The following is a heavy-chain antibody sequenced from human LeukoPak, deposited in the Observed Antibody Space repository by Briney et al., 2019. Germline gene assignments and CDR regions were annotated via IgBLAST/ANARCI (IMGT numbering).Heavy chain of an antibody. CDR1: GGSISSSSYY. CDR2: IYYSGST. V-gene: IGHV4-39*01. Sequence: ASETLSLTCTVSGGSISSSSYYWGWIRQPPGKGLEWIGSIYYSGSTYYNPSLKSRVTISVDTSKNQFSLKLSSVTAADTAVYYCASVFEGSGYYPGIDYWGQGTLVTVSS. CDR3: ASVFEGSGYYPGIDY. J-gene: IGHJ4*02. D-gene: IGHD3-22*01.